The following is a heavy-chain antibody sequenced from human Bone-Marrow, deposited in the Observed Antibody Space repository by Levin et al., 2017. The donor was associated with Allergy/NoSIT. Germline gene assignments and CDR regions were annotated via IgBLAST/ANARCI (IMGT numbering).Heavy chain of an antibody. D-gene: IGHD2-2*01. CDR1: GFTFSRYY. CDR3: ARGGCSSTSCLDY. V-gene: IGHV3-74*01. J-gene: IGHJ4*02. Sequence: GGSLRLSCAASGFTFSRYYMHWVRQAPGKGLVWVSRITLDVTDTYYADSVKGRFSISRDNAENTLFLQMNSLRAEDTAIYYCARGGCSSTSCLDYWGQGILVTVSS. CDR2: ITLDVTDT.